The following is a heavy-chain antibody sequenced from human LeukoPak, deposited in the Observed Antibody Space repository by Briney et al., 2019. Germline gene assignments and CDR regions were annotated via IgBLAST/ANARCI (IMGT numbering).Heavy chain of an antibody. D-gene: IGHD5-12*01. CDR2: INRSGST. CDR3: ARSGYSGYDGY. CDR1: GGSFSGYY. V-gene: IGHV4-34*01. J-gene: IGHJ4*02. Sequence: SETLSLTCAVYGGSFSGYYWSWIRQPPGKGLEWIGEINRSGSTNYNPSLKSRVTISVDTSKNQFSLKLSSVTAADTAVYYCARSGYSGYDGYWGQGTLVTVSS.